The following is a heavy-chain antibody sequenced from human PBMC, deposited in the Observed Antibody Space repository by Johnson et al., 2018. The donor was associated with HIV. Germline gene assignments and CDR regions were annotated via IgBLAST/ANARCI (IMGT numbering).Heavy chain of an antibody. CDR2: IYSGGST. J-gene: IGHJ3*02. V-gene: IGHV3-66*02. CDR1: GFTVSSNY. CDR3: ARDDLGNPFSSYDAFDI. D-gene: IGHD6-13*01. Sequence: EVHLVESGGGLVQPGGSLRMSCAASGFTVSSNYMSWVSQAPGKGLEWVSVIYSGGSTYYADSVKGRFTIPRDNSKNTLYLQMNSLRAEDTAVYYCARDDLGNPFSSYDAFDIWGQGTMVTVSS.